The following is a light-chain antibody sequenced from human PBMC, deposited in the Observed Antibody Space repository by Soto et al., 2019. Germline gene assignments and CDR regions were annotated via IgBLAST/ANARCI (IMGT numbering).Light chain of an antibody. CDR1: QAVSTN. CDR3: QQYTNWPPWT. J-gene: IGKJ1*01. CDR2: GAS. Sequence: EIVMTQSPATLSVSPGERATLSCRASQAVSTNLAWYQQKPGQAPRLLIYGASTRATGIPARFSGSGSGTEFPLTISRLQSDDFAVYYCQQYTNWPPWTFGQGTKVDIK. V-gene: IGKV3-15*01.